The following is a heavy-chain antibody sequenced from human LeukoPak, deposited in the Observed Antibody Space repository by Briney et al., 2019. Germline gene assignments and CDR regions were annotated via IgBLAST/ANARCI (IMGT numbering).Heavy chain of an antibody. CDR2: IYYSGST. J-gene: IGHJ4*02. V-gene: IGHV4-59*01. CDR3: ATYSGGHIDY. D-gene: IGHD5-12*01. Sequence: SETLSLTCTVSGCSISSYYWSWIRQPPGKGLEWIGYIYYSGSTNYNPSLKSRVTMSVDTSKNQFSLKLSSVTAADTAVYYCATYSGGHIDYWGQGSLVTVSS. CDR1: GCSISSYY.